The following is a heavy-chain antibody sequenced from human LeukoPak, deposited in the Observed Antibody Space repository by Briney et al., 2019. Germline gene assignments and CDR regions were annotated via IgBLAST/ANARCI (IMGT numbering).Heavy chain of an antibody. CDR3: ARHPLAGATAPNYFDY. Sequence: SQTLSLTCAISGDSVSSDSAAWNWIRQSPSRGLEWLGRTQYRSRWYNDYAVSVKSRIIITPDTSKNQFSLQLKSVTPDDTAVYYCARHPLAGATAPNYFDYWGQGTLVTVSS. CDR2: TQYRSRWYN. D-gene: IGHD6-25*01. CDR1: GDSVSSDSAA. V-gene: IGHV6-1*01. J-gene: IGHJ4*02.